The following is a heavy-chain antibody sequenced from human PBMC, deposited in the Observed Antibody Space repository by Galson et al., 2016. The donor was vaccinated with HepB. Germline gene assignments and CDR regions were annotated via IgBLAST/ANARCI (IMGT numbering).Heavy chain of an antibody. V-gene: IGHV4-34*07. J-gene: IGHJ3*02. Sequence: SETLSLTCGIHGGSLTGNYWSWIRQPPGKSLEWIGEINYGGDTNLNPSLAGRVAMSVDTSTNQFSLTLTSVTAADTATYYCARGRTERNWITFRAQFGIWAQGTRVTV. D-gene: IGHD1-1*01. CDR1: GGSLTGNY. CDR3: ARGRTERNWITFRAQFGI. CDR2: INYGGDT.